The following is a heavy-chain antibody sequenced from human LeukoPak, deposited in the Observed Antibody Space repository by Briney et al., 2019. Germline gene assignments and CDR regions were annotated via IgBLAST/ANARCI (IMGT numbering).Heavy chain of an antibody. V-gene: IGHV3-48*04. D-gene: IGHD3-3*01. CDR2: ISGSSSGSTSII. Sequence: EGSLRLSCEFSGIIFSTYAMNWVRQAPGKGLEWISYISGSSSGSTSIIHYADSVKGRFTISRDNAKNSLHLQLDSLSAEDTAVYYCARDFWSGYYTEDWGQGALVIVSS. CDR1: GIIFSTYA. J-gene: IGHJ4*02. CDR3: ARDFWSGYYTED.